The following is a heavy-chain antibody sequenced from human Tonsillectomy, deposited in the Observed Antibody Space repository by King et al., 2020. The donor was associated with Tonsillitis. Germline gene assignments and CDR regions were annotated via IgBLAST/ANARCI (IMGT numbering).Heavy chain of an antibody. Sequence: QLVQSGAEVKKPGSSVKVSCKASGGTFSSYAISWVRQAPGQGLEWMGGIITTFGTANYAQKFQGRVTITADESTSTAYMELSSLRTGDTAVYYCARGGPYCTSTYCYNGYYYYGMDVWGQGTTVTVSS. D-gene: IGHD2-2*02. CDR3: ARGGPYCTSTYCYNGYYYYGMDV. J-gene: IGHJ6*02. CDR2: IITTFGTA. CDR1: GGTFSSYA. V-gene: IGHV1-69*12.